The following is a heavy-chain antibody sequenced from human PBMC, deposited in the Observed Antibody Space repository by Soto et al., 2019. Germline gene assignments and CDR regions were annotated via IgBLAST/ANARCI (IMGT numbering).Heavy chain of an antibody. V-gene: IGHV2-5*02. CDR3: AHFTNYYDSSGYYLYYFEY. CDR1: GFSLSTSGVG. CDR2: IFWDDDK. Sequence: SGPTLVNPTQTLTLTCAFSGFSLSTSGVGVGWIRQPPGKALEWLSLIFWDDDKRYSPSLKSRITVTKDTSKNEVGLTMTSMDPVDTATYYCAHFTNYYDSSGYYLYYFEYWGQGTPVTVSS. J-gene: IGHJ4*02. D-gene: IGHD3-22*01.